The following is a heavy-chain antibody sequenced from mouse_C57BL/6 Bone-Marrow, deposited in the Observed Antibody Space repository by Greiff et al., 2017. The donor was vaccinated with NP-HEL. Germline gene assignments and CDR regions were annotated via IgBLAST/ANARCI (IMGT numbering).Heavy chain of an antibody. CDR1: FSSFPPSF. D-gene: IGHD2-2*01. V-gene: IGHV1-54*01. CDR2: INPGSGGT. Sequence: QVQLQQSGAELVRPGPSLTFSFPSSFSSFPPSFLSFFPPLPFPCLEWIGVINPGSGGTNYNEKFKGKATLTADKSSSTAYMQLSSLTSEDSAVYFCAREDGYDGYWGQGTLVTVSA. CDR3: AREDGYDGY. J-gene: IGHJ3*01.